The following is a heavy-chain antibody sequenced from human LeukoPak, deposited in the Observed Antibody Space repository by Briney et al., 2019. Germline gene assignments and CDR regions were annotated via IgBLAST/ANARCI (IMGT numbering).Heavy chain of an antibody. CDR1: GGSISSSSYY. CDR2: IYYSGNT. CDR3: ARPHSYSSSWYFDF. D-gene: IGHD6-13*01. Sequence: SETLSLTCTVSGGSISSSSYYWGWIRQPPGTGLEWIGNIYYSGNTYYNPSLKSRVTISVDTSKNQFSLKLNSVTAADTAVYFCARPHSYSSSWYFDFWGQGTLVTISS. V-gene: IGHV4-39*01. J-gene: IGHJ4*02.